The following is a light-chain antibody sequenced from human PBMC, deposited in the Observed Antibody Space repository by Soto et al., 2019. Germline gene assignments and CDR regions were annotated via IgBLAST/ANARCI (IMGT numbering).Light chain of an antibody. CDR1: SSDVGGYNY. J-gene: IGLJ2*01. CDR2: EVS. V-gene: IGLV2-8*01. Sequence: QSALTQPPSASGSPGQSVTISCTGTSSDVGGYNYVSWYQQHPGKAPKLMIYEVSKRPSGVPDRFSGSKSGNMASLTVSGLQAEDEDDYYCSSYAGSNNLVFGGGTKLTVL. CDR3: SSYAGSNNLV.